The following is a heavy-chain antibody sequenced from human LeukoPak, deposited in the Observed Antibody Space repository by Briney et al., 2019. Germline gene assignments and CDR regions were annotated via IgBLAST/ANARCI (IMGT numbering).Heavy chain of an antibody. CDR3: ARAGSRYYDSSGYTDY. D-gene: IGHD3-22*01. Sequence: GRSLRLSCAASGFTFSSYGMHWVRQAPGKGLEWVAVISYDGSNKYYADSVKGRFTISRDNSKNTLYLQMNSLRAEDTAVYYCARAGSRYYDSSGYTDYWGQGTLVTVSS. J-gene: IGHJ4*02. V-gene: IGHV3-30*03. CDR1: GFTFSSYG. CDR2: ISYDGSNK.